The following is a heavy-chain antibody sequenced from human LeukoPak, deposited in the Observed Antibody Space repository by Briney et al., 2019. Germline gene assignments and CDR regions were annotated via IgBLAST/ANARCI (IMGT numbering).Heavy chain of an antibody. V-gene: IGHV4-31*03. J-gene: IGHJ5*02. D-gene: IGHD3-22*01. CDR2: VSSSGKT. CDR3: ARARTQFSDGSGLNWFDP. CDR1: GDSFSSRGY. Sequence: NSSETLSLTCTVSGDSFSSRGYSWIRQLPDMGLEWIGYVSSSGKTHYNPSLESRVTISLDTSMNQFSLRLSSVTAADTAVYYCARARTQFSDGSGLNWFDPWGQGTLVTVSS.